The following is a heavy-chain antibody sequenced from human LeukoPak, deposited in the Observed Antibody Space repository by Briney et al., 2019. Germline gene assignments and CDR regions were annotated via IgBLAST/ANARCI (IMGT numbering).Heavy chain of an antibody. CDR2: VNNDGSST. Sequence: PGGSLRLSCAASGFTFSSYWMQWVRQAPGKGLAWVSGVNNDGSSTSYGDSVKGRFTISRDNAKNTLYLQMNSLRAEDTAVYYCARVRSGYYFDYWGQGTLVTVSS. CDR3: ARVRSGYYFDY. J-gene: IGHJ4*02. V-gene: IGHV3-74*01. CDR1: GFTFSSYW.